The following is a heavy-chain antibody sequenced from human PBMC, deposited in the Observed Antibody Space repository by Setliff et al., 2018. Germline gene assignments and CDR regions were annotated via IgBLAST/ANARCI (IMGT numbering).Heavy chain of an antibody. CDR3: AKRHPDYYDSSGNWFDP. CDR2: IYHSGNT. J-gene: IGHJ5*02. D-gene: IGHD3-22*01. Sequence: SETLSLTCNVSGDSISSTYHWGWIRQSPGKGLEWIGTIYHSGNTYYNPSLNSRLTISVDTSKNQFSLRLTSVTAADTAIYYCAKRHPDYYDSSGNWFDPWGQGTLVTVSS. V-gene: IGHV4-38-2*02. CDR1: GDSISSTYH.